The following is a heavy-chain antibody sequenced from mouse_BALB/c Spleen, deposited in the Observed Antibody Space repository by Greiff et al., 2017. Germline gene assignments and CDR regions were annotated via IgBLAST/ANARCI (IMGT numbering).Heavy chain of an antibody. CDR1: GFSLTSYG. D-gene: IGHD2-1*01. J-gene: IGHJ4*01. CDR3: ARDYGNYGDYYAMDY. Sequence: VKLMESGPGLVAPSQSLSITCTVSGFSLTSYGVHWVRQPPGKGLEWLGVIWAGGSTNYNSALMSRLSISKDNSKSQVFLKMNSLQTDDTAMYYCARDYGNYGDYYAMDYWGQGTSVTVSS. V-gene: IGHV2-9*02. CDR2: IWAGGST.